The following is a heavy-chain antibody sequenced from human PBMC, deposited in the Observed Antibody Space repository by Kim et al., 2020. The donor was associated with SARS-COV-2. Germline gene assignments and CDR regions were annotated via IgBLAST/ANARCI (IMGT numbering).Heavy chain of an antibody. V-gene: IGHV3-23*01. CDR1: GFTFSGYA. D-gene: IGHD3-3*01. J-gene: IGHJ4*02. CDR2: ISVTSRNT. Sequence: GGSLRLSCAASGFTFSGYAMSWVRQAPGKGLEWVSSISVTSRNTYYADSVKGRFTISRDDAKNTLFLQMRSLRAEDTALYYCAKDRRGKVGVLRSIAVGFFFDSWGQGAQVTVSS. CDR3: AKDRRGKVGVLRSIAVGFFFDS.